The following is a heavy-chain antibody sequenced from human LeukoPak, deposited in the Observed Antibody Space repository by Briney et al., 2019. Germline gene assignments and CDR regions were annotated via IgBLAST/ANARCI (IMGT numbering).Heavy chain of an antibody. CDR2: INWSGDKT. J-gene: IGHJ4*02. D-gene: IGHD5-12*01. Sequence: GGSLRLSCAASGFTFDDYAMSWVRQAPGKGLEWVSTINWSGDKTGYADSVKGRFTISRDNAKNSLYLQMNSLRAEDTAVYYCARVGYSGYDFVYWGQGTLVTVSS. CDR1: GFTFDDYA. CDR3: ARVGYSGYDFVY. V-gene: IGHV3-20*04.